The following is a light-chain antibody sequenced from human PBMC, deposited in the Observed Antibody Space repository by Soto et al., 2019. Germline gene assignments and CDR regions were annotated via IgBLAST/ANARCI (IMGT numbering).Light chain of an antibody. CDR1: QSVSSN. J-gene: IGKJ2*01. V-gene: IGKV3-11*01. CDR3: QQRSGWYT. CDR2: DAS. Sequence: EIVMTQSPATLSVSPGERATLSCRASQSVSSNLAWYQQKPGQAPRLLIYDASNRATGIPARFSGSGSGTDFTLTISSLEPEDFAIYYCQQRSGWYTFGQGTKLEIK.